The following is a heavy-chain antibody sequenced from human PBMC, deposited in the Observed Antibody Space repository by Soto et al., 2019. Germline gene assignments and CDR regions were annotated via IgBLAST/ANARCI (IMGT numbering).Heavy chain of an antibody. V-gene: IGHV3-21*01. CDR2: ITYSSSYK. Sequence: PGGSLRLSCEASGFTFSDYSMNWVRQAPGKGLEWVSSITYSSSYKYYADSVKGRFTISRDNAKNSLYLQMNSLRAEDTAVYYCARFLGSGTYRSDYWGQGTPVTVSS. D-gene: IGHD3-10*01. J-gene: IGHJ4*02. CDR3: ARFLGSGTYRSDY. CDR1: GFTFSDYS.